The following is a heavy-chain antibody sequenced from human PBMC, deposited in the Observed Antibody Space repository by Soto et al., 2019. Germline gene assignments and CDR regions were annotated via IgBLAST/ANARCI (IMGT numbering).Heavy chain of an antibody. Sequence: ASVKVSCKASGYTFTSYGISWVRQAPGQGLEWMGWISAYNGNTNYAQKLQGRVTMTTDTSTSTAYMELRSLRSDDTAVYYCARGGQVLLWFGEHYYFDYWGQGTLVTVSS. CDR1: GYTFTSYG. D-gene: IGHD3-10*01. CDR3: ARGGQVLLWFGEHYYFDY. J-gene: IGHJ4*02. CDR2: ISAYNGNT. V-gene: IGHV1-18*01.